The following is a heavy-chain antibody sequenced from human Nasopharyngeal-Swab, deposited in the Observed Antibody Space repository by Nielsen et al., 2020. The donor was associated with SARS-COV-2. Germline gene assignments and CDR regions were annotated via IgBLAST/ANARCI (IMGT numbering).Heavy chain of an antibody. Sequence: WIRRPPGKGLEWVAVISYDGSNKYYADSVKGRFTISRDNSKNTLYLQMNSLRAEDTAVYYCATTVTTLSGYWGQGTLVTVSS. V-gene: IGHV3-30*03. CDR3: ATTVTTLSGY. D-gene: IGHD4-17*01. CDR2: ISYDGSNK. J-gene: IGHJ4*02.